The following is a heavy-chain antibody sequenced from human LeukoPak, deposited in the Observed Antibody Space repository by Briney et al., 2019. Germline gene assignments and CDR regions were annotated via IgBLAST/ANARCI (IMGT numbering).Heavy chain of an antibody. Sequence: SETLSLTCTVSGGSISSSSYYWGWIRQPPGKGLEWIGSIYYSGSTYYNPSLKSRVTISVDTSKNQFSLKLSSVTAADTAVYYCARLDPGYWGQGTLVTVSS. J-gene: IGHJ4*02. CDR2: IYYSGST. D-gene: IGHD2-2*03. CDR1: GGSISSSSYY. CDR3: ARLDPGY. V-gene: IGHV4-39*01.